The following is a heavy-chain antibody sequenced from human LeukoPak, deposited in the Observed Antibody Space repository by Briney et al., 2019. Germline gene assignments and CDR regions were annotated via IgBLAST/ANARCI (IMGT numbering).Heavy chain of an antibody. CDR2: INPNNGGK. Sequence: ASVKVSCKASGYTFTVNYMHWVRQAPGQGPEWMGWINPNNGGKNYAQKFRDRVTMTRDTSISTAYMELGRLRSDDTAIYYCARDSFRGNYYFDYWGQGALVTVSS. J-gene: IGHJ4*02. CDR1: GYTFTVNY. D-gene: IGHD3-10*01. CDR3: ARDSFRGNYYFDY. V-gene: IGHV1-2*02.